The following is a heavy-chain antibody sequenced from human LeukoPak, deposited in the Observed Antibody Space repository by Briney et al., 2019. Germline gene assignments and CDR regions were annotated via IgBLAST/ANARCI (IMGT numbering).Heavy chain of an antibody. V-gene: IGHV1-8*01. Sequence: ASVKVSCKASGYTFTSYDINWVRQATGQGLEWMGWMNPNSGNTGYAQKFPGRVTMTRNTSISTAYMELSSLRSEDTAVYYCARGGISSYYYYMDVWGKGTTVTVSS. CDR2: MNPNSGNT. CDR3: ARGGISSYYYYMDV. J-gene: IGHJ6*03. D-gene: IGHD1-14*01. CDR1: GYTFTSYD.